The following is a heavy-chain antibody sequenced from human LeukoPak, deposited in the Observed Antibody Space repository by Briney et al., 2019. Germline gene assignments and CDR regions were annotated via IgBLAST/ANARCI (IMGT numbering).Heavy chain of an antibody. CDR2: IYYSGRT. Sequence: TSETLPLTCTVSGVSISTSSYYWGWIRQPPGKGLEWIANIYYSGRTYYSPSLKSRVTISVDTSKNQFSLKLSSVTAADTAVYYCARQKIEVFNWFDLWGQGTLVTVSS. V-gene: IGHV4-39*07. CDR3: ARQKIEVFNWFDL. D-gene: IGHD3-22*01. J-gene: IGHJ5*02. CDR1: GVSISTSSYY.